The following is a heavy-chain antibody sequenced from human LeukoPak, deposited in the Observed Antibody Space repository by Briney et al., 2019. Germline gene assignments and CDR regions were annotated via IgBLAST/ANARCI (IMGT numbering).Heavy chain of an antibody. V-gene: IGHV1-3*01. Sequence: ASVKVCCKASGYSFGDYAIHWVRQAPGQRLEWMGWINAGNGKTKYSQNFQARVTITRDRSASTAYMELSSLRSEDSSVYYCARGRWTATETTYYLDNWGQGTLVTVSS. J-gene: IGHJ4*02. CDR3: ARGRWTATETTYYLDN. D-gene: IGHD4-17*01. CDR2: INAGNGKT. CDR1: GYSFGDYA.